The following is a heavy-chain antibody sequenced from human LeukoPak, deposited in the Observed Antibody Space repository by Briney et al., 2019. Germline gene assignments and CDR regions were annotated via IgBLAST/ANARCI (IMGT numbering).Heavy chain of an antibody. CDR1: GYTFTGYY. Sequence: ASVKVSCKASGYTFTGYYMHWVRQAPGQGLEWMGWINPNSGGTNYAQKFQGRVTMTRDTSISTAYMELSRLRSDDTAVYYCAREELVGDSFDPWGQGTPVTVSS. J-gene: IGHJ5*02. V-gene: IGHV1-2*02. CDR3: AREELVGDSFDP. CDR2: INPNSGGT. D-gene: IGHD1-26*01.